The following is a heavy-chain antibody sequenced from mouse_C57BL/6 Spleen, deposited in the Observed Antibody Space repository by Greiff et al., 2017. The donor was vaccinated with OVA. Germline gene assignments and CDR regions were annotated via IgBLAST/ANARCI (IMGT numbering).Heavy chain of an antibody. V-gene: IGHV5-17*01. CDR3: ARPKLDFWFAY. J-gene: IGHJ3*01. Sequence: EVHLVESGGGLVKPGGSLKLSCAASGFTFSDYGMHWVRQAPEKGLEWVAYISSGSSTIYYADTVKGRFTISRDNAKNTLFLQMTSLRSEDTAMYYCARPKLDFWFAYWGQGTLVTVSA. CDR1: GFTFSDYG. D-gene: IGHD4-1*01. CDR2: ISSGSSTI.